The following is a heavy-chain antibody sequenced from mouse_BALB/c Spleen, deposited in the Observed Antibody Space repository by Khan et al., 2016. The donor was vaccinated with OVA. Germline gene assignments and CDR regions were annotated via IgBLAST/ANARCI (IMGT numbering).Heavy chain of an antibody. CDR1: GFSLTSYG. D-gene: IGHD1-1*01. CDR2: IWTGGST. V-gene: IGHV2-9*02. J-gene: IGHJ1*01. CDR3: ARDLGNSNGYFDD. Sequence: QVQLKESGPGLVAPSQSLSITCTVSGFSLTSYGVHWVRQPPGKGLEWLGVIWTGGSTNYNSALRSRLTINKDNSNNQVFFKMNNLQTADTAMYCCARDLGNSNGYFDDWGAGTTVTVSS.